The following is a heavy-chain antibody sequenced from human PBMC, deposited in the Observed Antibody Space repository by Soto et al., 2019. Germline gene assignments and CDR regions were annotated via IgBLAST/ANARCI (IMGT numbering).Heavy chain of an antibody. D-gene: IGHD3-3*01. CDR3: ARGYDFWTGYYYMDV. J-gene: IGHJ6*03. CDR1: GYTFTSYY. CDR2: INPSGGST. V-gene: IGHV1-46*03. Sequence: QVQLVQSGAEVKKPGASVKVSCKASGYTFTSYYMHWVRQAPGQGLEWMGIINPSGGSTSYAQKLQGRVTMTRDTSTSTVYMELSSLRSEDTAVYYCARGYDFWTGYYYMDVWGKGTTVTVSS.